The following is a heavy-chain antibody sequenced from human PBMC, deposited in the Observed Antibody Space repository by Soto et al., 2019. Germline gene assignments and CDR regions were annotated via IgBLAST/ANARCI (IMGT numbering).Heavy chain of an antibody. V-gene: IGHV1-69*13. CDR2: IIPIFGTA. Sequence: SVKVSCKASGGTFSSYAISWVRQAPGQGLEWMGGIIPIFGTANYAQKFQGRVTITADESTSTAYMELSSLRSEDTAVYYCARAELKVRGEVNWFDPWGQGTLVTVYS. CDR1: GGTFSSYA. CDR3: ARAELKVRGEVNWFDP. J-gene: IGHJ5*02. D-gene: IGHD3-10*01.